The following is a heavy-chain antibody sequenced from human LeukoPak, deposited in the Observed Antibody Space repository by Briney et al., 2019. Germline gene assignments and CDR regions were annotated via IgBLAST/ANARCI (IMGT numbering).Heavy chain of an antibody. CDR2: IKQDGSEK. J-gene: IGHJ4*02. V-gene: IGHV3-7*01. D-gene: IGHD5-18*01. CDR1: GFTFSSYW. CDR3: ARYTAMVSFDH. Sequence: GGSLRLSCAASGFTFSSYWMSWVRQAPGKGLEWVASIKQDGSEKNYVDSVKGRFTISRDNAKNSLYLQMNSLRAEDTAVYYCARYTAMVSFDHWGQGTLVTVSS.